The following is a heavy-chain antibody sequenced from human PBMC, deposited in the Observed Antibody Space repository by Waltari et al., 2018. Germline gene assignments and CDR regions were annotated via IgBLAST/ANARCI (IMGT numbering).Heavy chain of an antibody. Sequence: EVQLVTSGGGLVQPGRSLRLACVGSGFGFDDYAMYWVRQRPGKGLAWLSGIGWNSGAIGYADSVRGRFSTYRDNARKSLYLQMGRLRPEDTALYYCVKGGWGFGAFYEQHWGQGIQVTVSS. J-gene: IGHJ4*02. D-gene: IGHD3-10*01. V-gene: IGHV3-9*01. CDR2: IGWNSGAI. CDR1: GFGFDDYA. CDR3: VKGGWGFGAFYEQH.